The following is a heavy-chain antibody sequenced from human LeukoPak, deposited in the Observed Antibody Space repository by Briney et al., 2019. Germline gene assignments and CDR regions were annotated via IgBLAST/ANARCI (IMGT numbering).Heavy chain of an antibody. J-gene: IGHJ6*03. D-gene: IGHD3-10*01. CDR2: IPYDGSNK. CDR3: AKGVGGSANYYYMDV. CDR1: GFAFSRHG. V-gene: IGHV3-30*02. Sequence: PGGPLRLSCAASGFAFSRHGIHWVRQAPGKGLEWVAFIPYDGSNKFYADSVKGRFTISRDNSKNTLYLQMNNLRAEDTAVYYCAKGVGGSANYYYMDVWGKGTTVTVSS.